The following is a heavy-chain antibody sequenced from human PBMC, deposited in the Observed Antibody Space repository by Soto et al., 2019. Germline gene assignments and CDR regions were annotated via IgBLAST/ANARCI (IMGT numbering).Heavy chain of an antibody. CDR3: AIGDRSSWIGNH. CDR1: GGTFSSHA. J-gene: IGHJ4*02. Sequence: QVHLVQSGAEVTKAGSSVKVSCKASGGTFSSHAFSWVRQAPGQGLEWVGGIIPIFETANYAQEFQGRVTSSADDSTNTVILELNNLRSDDTAIYFCAIGDRSSWIGNHWGPGTQVTVS. CDR2: IIPIFETA. D-gene: IGHD6-6*01. V-gene: IGHV1-69*01.